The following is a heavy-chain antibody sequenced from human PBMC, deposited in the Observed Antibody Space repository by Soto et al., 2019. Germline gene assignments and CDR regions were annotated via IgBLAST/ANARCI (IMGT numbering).Heavy chain of an antibody. V-gene: IGHV1-18*01. Sequence: ASVKVSCKASGYTFTSYGISWVRQAPGQGLEWMGWISAYNGNTNYAQKLQGRVTMTTDTSTSTAYMELRSLRSDDTAVYYCARVRGYYGSGSFNDYYYMDVRGKGTTVTVSS. D-gene: IGHD3-10*01. CDR3: ARVRGYYGSGSFNDYYYMDV. CDR2: ISAYNGNT. J-gene: IGHJ6*03. CDR1: GYTFTSYG.